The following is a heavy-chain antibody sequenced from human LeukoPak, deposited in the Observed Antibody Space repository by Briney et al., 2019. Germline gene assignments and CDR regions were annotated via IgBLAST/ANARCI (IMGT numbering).Heavy chain of an antibody. Sequence: SETLSLTCTVSGGSISSSSYYWGWIRQPPGKGLEWIGSIYYSGSTYYNPSLKSRVTISVDTSKNQFSLKLSSVTAADTAVYYCAMFQCSSTSCFDSDAFDIWGQWTMVTVSS. CDR3: AMFQCSSTSCFDSDAFDI. J-gene: IGHJ3*02. CDR2: IYYSGST. CDR1: GGSISSSSYY. D-gene: IGHD2-2*01. V-gene: IGHV4-39*07.